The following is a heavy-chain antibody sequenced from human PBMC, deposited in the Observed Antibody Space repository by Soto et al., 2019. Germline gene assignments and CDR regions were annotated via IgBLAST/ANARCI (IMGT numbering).Heavy chain of an antibody. CDR1: GYTFTSYY. D-gene: IGHD3-22*01. V-gene: IGHV1-46*01. CDR3: ARDSLDYYDSSGCYRGPKGAFDI. Sequence: ASVKVSCKASGYTFTSYYMHWVRQAPGQGLEWMGIINPSGGSTSYAQKFQGRVTMTRDTSTSTVYMELSSLRSEDTAVYYCARDSLDYYDSSGCYRGPKGAFDIWG. CDR2: INPSGGST. J-gene: IGHJ3*02.